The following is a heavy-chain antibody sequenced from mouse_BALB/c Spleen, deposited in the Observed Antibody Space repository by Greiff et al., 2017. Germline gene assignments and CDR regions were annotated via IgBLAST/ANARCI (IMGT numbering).Heavy chain of an antibody. Sequence: VQLQQSGAELARPGASVKMSCKASGYTFTSYTMHWVKQRPGQGLEWIGYINPSSGYTNYNQKFKDKATLTADKSSSTAYMQLSSLTSEDSAVYYCARSLKANYYAMDYWGQGTSVTVSS. CDR2: INPSSGYT. V-gene: IGHV1-4*01. J-gene: IGHJ4*01. CDR1: GYTFTSYT. CDR3: ARSLKANYYAMDY.